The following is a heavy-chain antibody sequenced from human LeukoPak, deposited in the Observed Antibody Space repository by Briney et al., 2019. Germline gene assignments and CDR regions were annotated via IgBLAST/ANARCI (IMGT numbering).Heavy chain of an antibody. CDR3: ARSTTVTRPYYGMDV. CDR1: GGTFSSYA. CDR2: IIPILGIA. V-gene: IGHV1-69*04. J-gene: IGHJ6*02. Sequence: SVKVSCKASGGTFSSYAISWVRQAPGQGLEWMGRIIPILGIANYAQKFQGRVTITADKSTSTAYMELSSLRSEDTAVYYCARSTTVTRPYYGMDVWGQGTSVTVSS. D-gene: IGHD4-17*01.